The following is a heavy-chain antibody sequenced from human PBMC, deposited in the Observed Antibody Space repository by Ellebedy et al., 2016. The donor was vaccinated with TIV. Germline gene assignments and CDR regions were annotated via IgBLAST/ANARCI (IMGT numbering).Heavy chain of an antibody. J-gene: IGHJ4*03. V-gene: IGHV1-24*01. CDR3: ATLQDFWSGYPTTPLDY. CDR2: FDPEDGET. CDR1: GYTLTELS. Sequence: AASVKVSCKVSGYTLTELSMHWVRQAPGKGLEWMGGFDPEDGETIYAQKFQGRVTMTEDTSTDTAYMDLSSLRSEDTAVYYCATLQDFWSGYPTTPLDYWGQGTTVTVSS. D-gene: IGHD3-3*01.